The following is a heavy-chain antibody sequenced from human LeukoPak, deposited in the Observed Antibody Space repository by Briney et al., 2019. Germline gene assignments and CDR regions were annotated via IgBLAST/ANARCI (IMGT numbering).Heavy chain of an antibody. CDR2: IKHNGGEK. V-gene: IGHV3-7*01. CDR1: GFTFTDYF. CDR3: AKALPPTVTTVPGDY. J-gene: IGHJ4*02. Sequence: GGSLRLSCVASGFTFTDYFMSWVRQAPGKGLEWVASIKHNGGEKYYVDSVKGRFTISRDNAKNSLYLEMSSLRVEDTAVYYCAKALPPTVTTVPGDYWGQGTLVIVSS. D-gene: IGHD4-17*01.